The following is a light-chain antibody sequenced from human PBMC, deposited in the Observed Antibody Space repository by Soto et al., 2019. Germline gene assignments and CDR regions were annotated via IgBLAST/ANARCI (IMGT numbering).Light chain of an antibody. J-gene: IGKJ1*01. Sequence: EVVLTQSPGTLSLSPGERATLYCRTSQTIVSTYLAWYQQKAGQAPRLLMYGTSSRATGIPDRFSGSGSGTDFTLTICSVEPEDFAIYYCQQYSGSPPRTFGQGTKLEIK. CDR2: GTS. CDR3: QQYSGSPPRT. V-gene: IGKV3-20*01. CDR1: QTIVSTY.